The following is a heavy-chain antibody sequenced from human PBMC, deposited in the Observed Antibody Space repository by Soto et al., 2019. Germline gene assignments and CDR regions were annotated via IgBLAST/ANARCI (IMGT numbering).Heavy chain of an antibody. V-gene: IGHV5-51*01. CDR1: GYSFTSYW. J-gene: IGHJ6*02. CDR2: IYPGDSDT. Sequence: PGESLKISCKGSGYSFTSYWIGWVRQMPGKGLEWMGIIYPGDSDTRYSPSFQGQVTISADKSISTAYLQWSSLKASDTATYYCARHRYSSSSGPGYYYYYYGMDVWGQGTTVTVSS. D-gene: IGHD6-6*01. CDR3: ARHRYSSSSGPGYYYYYYGMDV.